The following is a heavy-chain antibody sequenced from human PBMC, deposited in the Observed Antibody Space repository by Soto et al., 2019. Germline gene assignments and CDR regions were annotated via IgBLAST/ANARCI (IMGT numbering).Heavy chain of an antibody. D-gene: IGHD6-19*01. CDR1: GGTFSSYT. Sequence: ASVKVSCKASGGTFSSYTISWVRQAPGQGLEWMGRIIPILGIANYAQKFQGRVTITADKSTSTAYMELSSLRSEDTAVYYCARPQGVYSSGLDYWGQGTLVTVSS. J-gene: IGHJ4*02. CDR2: IIPILGIA. V-gene: IGHV1-69*02. CDR3: ARPQGVYSSGLDY.